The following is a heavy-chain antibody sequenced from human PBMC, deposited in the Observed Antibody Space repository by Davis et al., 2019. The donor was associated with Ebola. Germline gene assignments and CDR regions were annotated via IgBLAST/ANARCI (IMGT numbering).Heavy chain of an antibody. J-gene: IGHJ6*02. CDR3: ARDAATGTYYYYGMDV. Sequence: GESLKISCAAAGFNFGDYGMHWVRQAPGKGLEWVSYISSSSSTIYYADSVKGRFTISRDNAKNSLYLQMNSLRDEDTAVYYCARDAATGTYYYYGMDVWGQGTTVTVSS. D-gene: IGHD1-1*01. V-gene: IGHV3-48*02. CDR2: ISSSSSTI. CDR1: GFNFGDYG.